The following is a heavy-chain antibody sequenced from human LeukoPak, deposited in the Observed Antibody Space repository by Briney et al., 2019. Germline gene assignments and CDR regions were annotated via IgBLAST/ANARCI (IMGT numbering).Heavy chain of an antibody. CDR3: VGGIGRQPDF. J-gene: IGHJ4*02. CDR2: IRQDGRET. CDR1: PGFTFSDYW. Sequence: GGSLRLSWAASPGFTFSDYWRYWVRQAPGRGLEGVAIIRQDGRETPHLDSVRGGLTIPTANTKTSVYLGIHSLRAEDTAGDYCVGGIGRQPDFWGQGTLLTVPS. V-gene: IGHV3-7*03. D-gene: IGHD4-23*01.